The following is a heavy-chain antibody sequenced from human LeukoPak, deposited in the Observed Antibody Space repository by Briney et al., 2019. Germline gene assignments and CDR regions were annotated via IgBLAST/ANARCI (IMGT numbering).Heavy chain of an antibody. CDR3: ARDQDYAFDL. CDR1: GFTFSSYE. D-gene: IGHD4/OR15-4a*01. CDR2: ISSSGSTI. J-gene: IGHJ2*01. V-gene: IGHV3-48*03. Sequence: GGSLRLSCAASGFTFSSYEMNWVRQAPGKGLEWVSYISSSGSTIYYADSVKGRFTISRDNAKNSLYLQMSSLRDEDTAVYYCARDQDYAFDLWGRGALVTVSS.